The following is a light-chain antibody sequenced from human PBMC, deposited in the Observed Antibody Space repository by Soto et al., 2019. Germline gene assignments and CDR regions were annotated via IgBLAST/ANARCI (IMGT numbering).Light chain of an antibody. CDR1: QNININ. CDR2: GAS. V-gene: IGKV3D-15*01. CDR3: QQYKDWPPLT. J-gene: IGKJ4*01. Sequence: EIVMTQSPLTLSVSQGERATLSCRASQNININLAWYQQRPGQAPRVLIYGASSRASGIPDRFSGSGSGTDFTLTINRLEPDDFAFYYCQQYKDWPPLTFGGGTRVEIK.